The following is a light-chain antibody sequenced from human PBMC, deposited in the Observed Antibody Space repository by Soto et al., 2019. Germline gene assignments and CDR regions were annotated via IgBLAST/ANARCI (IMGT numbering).Light chain of an antibody. Sequence: QSALTQPASVTGSPGHSLTISCTGTSSDVVGYNYVSWYQQCPGKAPKLMIYDVSKRPSGVSNRFSGSKSGNTASLTISGLQAEDEADYYCSSYTNSVTLGCVFGTGTKVTVL. CDR3: SSYTNSVTLGCV. J-gene: IGLJ1*01. CDR2: DVS. CDR1: SSDVVGYNY. V-gene: IGLV2-14*01.